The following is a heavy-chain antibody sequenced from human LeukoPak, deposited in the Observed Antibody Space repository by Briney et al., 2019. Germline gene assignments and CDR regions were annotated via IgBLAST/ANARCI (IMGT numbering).Heavy chain of an antibody. Sequence: SETLSLTCTVSGGSISSYYWSWIRQPAGKGLEWIGRIYNTGSTNYNPSLKSRVTISVDTSKKQFSLKLSSVTAADTAVYYCARGYSSSWNYFDYWGQGTLVTVSS. J-gene: IGHJ4*02. V-gene: IGHV4-4*07. D-gene: IGHD6-13*01. CDR2: IYNTGST. CDR1: GGSISSYY. CDR3: ARGYSSSWNYFDY.